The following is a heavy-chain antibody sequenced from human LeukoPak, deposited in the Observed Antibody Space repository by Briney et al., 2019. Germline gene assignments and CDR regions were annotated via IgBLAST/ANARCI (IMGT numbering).Heavy chain of an antibody. Sequence: SETLSLTCAVYGGSFSGYYWSWICQPPGKGLEWIGEINHSGSTNYNPSLKSRVTISVDTSKNQFSLKLSSVTAADTAVYYCARGGTIWSGYAYYYYYMDVWGKGTTVTVSS. CDR3: ARGGTIWSGYAYYYYYMDV. V-gene: IGHV4-34*01. CDR1: GGSFSGYY. J-gene: IGHJ6*03. D-gene: IGHD3-3*01. CDR2: INHSGST.